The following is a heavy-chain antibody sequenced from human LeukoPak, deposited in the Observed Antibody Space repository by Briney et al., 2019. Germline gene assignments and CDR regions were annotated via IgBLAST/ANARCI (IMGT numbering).Heavy chain of an antibody. J-gene: IGHJ4*02. V-gene: IGHV5-51*01. Sequence: GESLKISCKDSGDSFINNWIGWVRQMPGKGLEYVGVIYPGDSDTRYSPPFQGQVTISADKSINTAYLQWSSLRASDTAMYYCARLRGYYGSSGLHLYYFDYWGQGTLVTVSS. D-gene: IGHD3-22*01. CDR1: GDSFINNW. CDR2: IYPGDSDT. CDR3: ARLRGYYGSSGLHLYYFDY.